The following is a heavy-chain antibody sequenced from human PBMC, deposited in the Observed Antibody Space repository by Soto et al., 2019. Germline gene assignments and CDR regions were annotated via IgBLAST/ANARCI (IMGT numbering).Heavy chain of an antibody. V-gene: IGHV1-18*01. CDR2: ISAYNGNT. CDR1: GYTFTSYG. CDR3: ARGLGLGDC. Sequence: GASVKVSCKASGYTFTSYGISWVRQAPGQGLEWMGWISAYNGNTNYAQKLKGRLTMTTDTSTTTAYMDLSALRSDDTAVYYCARGLGLGDCWGQGTLVTVSS. J-gene: IGHJ4*02. D-gene: IGHD3-9*01.